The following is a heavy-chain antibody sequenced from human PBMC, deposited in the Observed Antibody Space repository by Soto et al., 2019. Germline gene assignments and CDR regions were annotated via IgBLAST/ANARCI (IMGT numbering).Heavy chain of an antibody. CDR2: LTPSGDST. CDR3: AKDDYSGSNGFFDY. V-gene: IGHV3-23*01. CDR1: GVIFIHYA. Sequence: GGSLRLSCAASGVIFIHYAMNWVRQAPGKGLEWVSALTPSGDSTFYADSVQGRFIISRDNSKNTLYLQMNSLRAEDTAVYYCAKDDYSGSNGFFDYWGQGTLVTVSS. D-gene: IGHD1-26*01. J-gene: IGHJ4*02.